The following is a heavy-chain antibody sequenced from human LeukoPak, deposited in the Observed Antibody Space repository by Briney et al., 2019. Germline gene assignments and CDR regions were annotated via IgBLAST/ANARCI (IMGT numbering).Heavy chain of an antibody. D-gene: IGHD3-9*01. CDR3: AREYYDILTGSFLGAFDI. V-gene: IGHV3-21*01. CDR1: GFTFSTYG. Sequence: GGTLRLSCAASGFTFSTYGMSWVRQAPGKGLEWVSSISSSSSYIYYADSVKGRFTISRDNAKNSLYLQMNSLRAEDTAVYYCAREYYDILTGSFLGAFDIWGQGTMVTVSS. CDR2: ISSSSSYI. J-gene: IGHJ3*02.